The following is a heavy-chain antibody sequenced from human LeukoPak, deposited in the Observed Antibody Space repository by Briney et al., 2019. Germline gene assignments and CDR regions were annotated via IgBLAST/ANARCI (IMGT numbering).Heavy chain of an antibody. Sequence: PSETLSLTCAVSGGSISSSNWWNWVRQPPGKGLEWIGEIYHSGSTNYNPSLKSRVTISVDKSKNQFSLKLSSVTAADTAVYYCASPYYYGSGPAKDYGMDVWGQGTTVTVSS. CDR3: ASPYYYGSGPAKDYGMDV. J-gene: IGHJ6*02. CDR1: GGSISSSNW. CDR2: IYHSGST. V-gene: IGHV4-4*02. D-gene: IGHD3-10*01.